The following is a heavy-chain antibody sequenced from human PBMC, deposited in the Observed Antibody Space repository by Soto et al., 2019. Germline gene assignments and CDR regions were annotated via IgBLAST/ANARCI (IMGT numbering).Heavy chain of an antibody. V-gene: IGHV4-4*02. D-gene: IGHD3-22*01. CDR3: AREIVTAGGYYDSSGYYSLGYNRFDP. CDR2: VYHTGDT. J-gene: IGHJ5*02. Sequence: SETLSLTCGVSGGTVASSHWWSWVRQSPGRGLEWIGNVYHTGDTNFNPSLQSRVTFSVDKSNNQFSLRLTSVTAADTAVYFCAREIVTAGGYYDSSGYYSLGYNRFDPWGQGTLVT. CDR1: GGTVASSHW.